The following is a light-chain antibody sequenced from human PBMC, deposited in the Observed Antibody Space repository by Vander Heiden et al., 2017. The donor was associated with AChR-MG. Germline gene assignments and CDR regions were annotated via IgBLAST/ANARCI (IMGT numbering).Light chain of an antibody. CDR1: QSVSPY. Sequence: DIQMTQSPSSLSASVGDRVSITCRASQSVSPYVNWYQQKPGQAPKVLIYAASSLQGAAPSRFSGSGSGTDFTLTISSLQPEDFATYYCQQTYSTPYTFGQGTKLEIK. J-gene: IGKJ2*01. V-gene: IGKV1-39*01. CDR3: QQTYSTPYT. CDR2: AAS.